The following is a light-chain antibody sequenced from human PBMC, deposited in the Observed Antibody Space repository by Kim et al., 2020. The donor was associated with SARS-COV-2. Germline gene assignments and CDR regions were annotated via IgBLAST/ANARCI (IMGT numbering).Light chain of an antibody. CDR3: SSYTSSSTV. J-gene: IGLJ3*02. CDR2: DVS. CDR1: SSDVGGYNH. Sequence: PGQSITIACTGTSSDVGGYNHVSWYQQHPSKAPKLMIYDVSNRPSGVSNRFSGSKSGNTASLTISGLQAEDEADYYCSSYTSSSTVFGGGTQLTVL. V-gene: IGLV2-14*03.